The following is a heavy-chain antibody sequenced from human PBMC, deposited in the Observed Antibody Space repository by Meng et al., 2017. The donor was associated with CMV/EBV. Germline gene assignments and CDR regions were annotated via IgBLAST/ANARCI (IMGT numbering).Heavy chain of an antibody. Sequence: ASVKVSCKASGYTFTDHYFHWVRQAPGQGLEWMGWINPNSGGTNYAQKFQGRVTMTRDTSISTAYTELSRLRSDDTAVYYCARDYSNYEGYYYYYGMDVWGQGTTVTVSS. CDR3: ARDYSNYEGYYYYYGMDV. CDR2: INPNSGGT. D-gene: IGHD4-11*01. V-gene: IGHV1-2*02. CDR1: GYTFTDHY. J-gene: IGHJ6*02.